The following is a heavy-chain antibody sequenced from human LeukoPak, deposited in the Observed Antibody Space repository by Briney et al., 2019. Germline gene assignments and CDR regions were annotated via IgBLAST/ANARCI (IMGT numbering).Heavy chain of an antibody. V-gene: IGHV1-18*01. CDR1: GYTFTSYG. Sequence: ASVKVSCKASGYTFTSYGISWVRQAPGQGLEWMGWISAYNGNTNYAQKLQGRVTMTTDTSTSTAYMELRSLRSDDTAVYYCARGLYSSSWHYYYYYMDVWGKGTTDTVSS. J-gene: IGHJ6*03. D-gene: IGHD6-13*01. CDR3: ARGLYSSSWHYYYYYMDV. CDR2: ISAYNGNT.